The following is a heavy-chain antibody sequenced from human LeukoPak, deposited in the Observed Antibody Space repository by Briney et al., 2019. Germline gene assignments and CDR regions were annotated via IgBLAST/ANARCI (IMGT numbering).Heavy chain of an antibody. Sequence: GGSLRLSCAASGFIFSSYGMHWVRQAPGKGLEWVSYITGSGNVKYYADSVKGRFTISRDNDKNSLYLQMNSLRDEDTAVYYCASPHSGYGWGQGTLVTVTS. V-gene: IGHV3-48*02. D-gene: IGHD5-12*01. CDR3: ASPHSGYG. CDR1: GFIFSSYG. CDR2: ITGSGNVK. J-gene: IGHJ4*02.